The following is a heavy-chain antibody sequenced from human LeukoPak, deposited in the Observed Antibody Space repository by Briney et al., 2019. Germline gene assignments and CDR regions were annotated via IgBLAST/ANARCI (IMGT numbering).Heavy chain of an antibody. J-gene: IGHJ6*02. Sequence: SETLSLTCTVSGGSISSSSYYRGWIRQPPGKGLEWIGSIYYSGSTYYNPSLKSRVTISVDTSKNQFSLKLSSVTAADTAVYYCARLDRYYYYYGMDVWGQGTTVTVSS. CDR1: GGSISSSSYY. CDR2: IYYSGST. D-gene: IGHD1-14*01. CDR3: ARLDRYYYYYGMDV. V-gene: IGHV4-39*01.